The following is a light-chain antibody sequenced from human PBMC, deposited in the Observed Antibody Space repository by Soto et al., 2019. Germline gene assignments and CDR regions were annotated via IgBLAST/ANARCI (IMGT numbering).Light chain of an antibody. CDR3: HQYGSSSSYT. CDR2: GAS. Sequence: IGLTQAPGTLSLSPGERATLAGRASQSGSSSTYLAWYQQKPGQAPRLLIYGASSRATCIPDRFSGSGSGTDFALTISSLEPEDFAVYYCHQYGSSSSYTFGQGTKLEIK. V-gene: IGKV3-20*01. CDR1: QSGSSSTY. J-gene: IGKJ2*01.